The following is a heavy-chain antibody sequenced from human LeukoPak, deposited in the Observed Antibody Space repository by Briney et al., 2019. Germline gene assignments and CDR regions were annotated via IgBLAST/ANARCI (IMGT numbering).Heavy chain of an antibody. CDR3: AGDHTTAGFDY. CDR1: GGSISSGGYY. Sequence: SETLSLTRTVSGGSISSGGYYWSWIRQHPGKGLEWIGYIYYSGSTYYNPSLKSRVTISVDTSKNQSSLKLSSVTAADTAVYYCAGDHTTAGFDYWGQGTLVTVSS. J-gene: IGHJ4*02. D-gene: IGHD1-14*01. CDR2: IYYSGST. V-gene: IGHV4-31*03.